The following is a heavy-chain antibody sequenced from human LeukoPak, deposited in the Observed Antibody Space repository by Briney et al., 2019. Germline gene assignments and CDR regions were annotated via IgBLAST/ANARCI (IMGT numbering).Heavy chain of an antibody. CDR1: GFTFSTYT. D-gene: IGHD3-22*01. Sequence: GGSLRLPCAASGFTFSTYTMSWVRQRPGKGLEWVSTISPSGDITQYADSVKGHFTISRDNSETTLFLQMTSLRVEDAAVYYCARKSSGHYPFDCWGQGTLVTVSS. CDR2: ISPSGDIT. J-gene: IGHJ4*02. V-gene: IGHV3-23*01. CDR3: ARKSSGHYPFDC.